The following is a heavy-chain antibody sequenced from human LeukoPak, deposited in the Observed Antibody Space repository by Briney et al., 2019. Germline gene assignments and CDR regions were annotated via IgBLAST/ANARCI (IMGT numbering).Heavy chain of an antibody. CDR1: GFTVSSNY. Sequence: GGSLRLSCAASGFTVSSNYMSWVRQAPGKGLEWVSSISSRNTYIYYADSVKGRFTISRDNAKNSLYLQMNTLRAEDTAVYYCARDDSAFDLGALDYYYGMDVWGQGTTVTVSS. D-gene: IGHD5-12*01. V-gene: IGHV3-21*01. CDR3: ARDDSAFDLGALDYYYGMDV. J-gene: IGHJ6*02. CDR2: ISSRNTYI.